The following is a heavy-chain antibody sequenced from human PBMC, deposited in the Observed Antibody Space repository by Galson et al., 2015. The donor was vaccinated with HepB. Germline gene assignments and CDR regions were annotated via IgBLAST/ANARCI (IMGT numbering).Heavy chain of an antibody. D-gene: IGHD4-11*01. CDR1: GFAFTTYW. V-gene: IGHV3-7*03. CDR2: INLDGSER. CDR3: ATKSEATDYSGPYYFDY. Sequence: SLRLSCAASGFAFTTYWMSWVRQTPGKGLEWVATINLDGSERYYVDSVKGRFTISRDNAKNSLYLQMHSLRDEDTAVFYCATKSEATDYSGPYYFDYWGQGTLVTVSS. J-gene: IGHJ4*02.